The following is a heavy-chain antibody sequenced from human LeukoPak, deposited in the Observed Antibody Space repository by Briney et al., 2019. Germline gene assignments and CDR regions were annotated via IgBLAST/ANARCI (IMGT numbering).Heavy chain of an antibody. CDR2: INWNGGSI. CDR1: GFAFDDYG. J-gene: IGHJ4*02. CDR3: ARADKDGYGFFGFDY. Sequence: AGGSLRLSCAASGFAFDDYGMSWVRQAPGKGLEWVPGINWNGGSIGYADSVKGRFTISRDNAKNSLYLQINSLRAEDTALYYCARADKDGYGFFGFDYWGQGTLVTVSS. D-gene: IGHD5-18*01. V-gene: IGHV3-20*04.